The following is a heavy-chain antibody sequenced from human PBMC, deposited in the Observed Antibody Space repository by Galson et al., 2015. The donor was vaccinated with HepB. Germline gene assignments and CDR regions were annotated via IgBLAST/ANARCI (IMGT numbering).Heavy chain of an antibody. V-gene: IGHV3-33*01. J-gene: IGHJ3*02. CDR3: ARNLWGSGVNAFDI. CDR1: GFTLSTYG. D-gene: IGHD2-21*01. CDR2: IRLAGSEK. Sequence: SLRLSCAASGFTLSTYGMHWVRQAPGKGLEWVAVIRLAGSEKYYADSVKGRFTISRDKPKNTQYLQMNSLRAEDTAVYYCARNLWGSGVNAFDIWGQGTMVTVSS.